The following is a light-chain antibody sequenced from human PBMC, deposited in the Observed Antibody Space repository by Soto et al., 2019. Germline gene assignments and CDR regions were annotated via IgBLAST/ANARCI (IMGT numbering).Light chain of an antibody. Sequence: EIVMTQSPATLSVSPGEGATHACRASQSVSSELAWDQQKPGQAPRLLIYGASTRATGIPARFSGSGSWTDFTLTISRLEPEDFAVYYCQQYGSSSSWTFGPGTKVDIK. CDR2: GAS. CDR3: QQYGSSSSWT. V-gene: IGKV3-15*01. J-gene: IGKJ1*01. CDR1: QSVSSE.